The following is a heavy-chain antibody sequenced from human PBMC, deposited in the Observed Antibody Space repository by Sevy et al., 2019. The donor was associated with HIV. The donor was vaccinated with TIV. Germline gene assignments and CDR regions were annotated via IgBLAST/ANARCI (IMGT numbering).Heavy chain of an antibody. V-gene: IGHV3-23*01. J-gene: IGHJ3*02. D-gene: IGHD3-3*01. CDR1: GFTFSSYA. CDR3: AKTLSITIFGVADDAFDI. CDR2: ISGSGGST. Sequence: QRGESLKISCAASGFTFSSYAMSWVRQAPGKGLEWVSAISGSGGSTYYADSVKGRFTISRDNSKITLYLQMNSLRAEDTAVYYCAKTLSITIFGVADDAFDIWGQGTMVTVSS.